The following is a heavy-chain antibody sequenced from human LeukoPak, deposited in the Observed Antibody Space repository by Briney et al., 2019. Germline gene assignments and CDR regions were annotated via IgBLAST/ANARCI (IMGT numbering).Heavy chain of an antibody. CDR1: GGSFSGYY. Sequence: PSETLSLTCAVYGGSFSGYYWSWIRQPPGKGLEWIGEINHSGSTNYNPSLKSRVTISVDTSKNQFSLKLSSVTAADTAVYYCARRVDSSGYYYDYWGQGTLVTVSS. CDR2: INHSGST. CDR3: ARRVDSSGYYYDY. D-gene: IGHD3-22*01. V-gene: IGHV4-34*01. J-gene: IGHJ4*02.